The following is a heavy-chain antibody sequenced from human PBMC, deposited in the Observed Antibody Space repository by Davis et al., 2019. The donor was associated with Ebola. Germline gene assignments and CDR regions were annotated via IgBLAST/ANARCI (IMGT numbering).Heavy chain of an antibody. V-gene: IGHV3-30*03. J-gene: IGHJ6*04. Sequence: GESLKISCAASGFSFNTNGMHWVRQAPGKGLEWVAVISYDGSNKYYTDSVKGRFTISRDNAKNTLYLQMNSLRAEDTAVYYCARAYAYGMDVWGKGTTVTVSS. CDR2: ISYDGSNK. CDR1: GFSFNTNG. CDR3: ARAYAYGMDV. D-gene: IGHD4-17*01.